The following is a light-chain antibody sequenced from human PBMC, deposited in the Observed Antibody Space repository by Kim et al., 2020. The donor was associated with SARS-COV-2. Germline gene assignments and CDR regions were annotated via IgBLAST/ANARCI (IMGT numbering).Light chain of an antibody. Sequence: DIQMTQSPSTLSASVGDSVTITCRASQSIGSWLAWYQQKPGKAPNLLIYKASSLESGVPSRFSGSESGTEFTLTIRSLQPDDFATYYCQQYSNYPITFGQGTRLEIK. CDR1: QSIGSW. J-gene: IGKJ5*01. CDR3: QQYSNYPIT. CDR2: KAS. V-gene: IGKV1-5*03.